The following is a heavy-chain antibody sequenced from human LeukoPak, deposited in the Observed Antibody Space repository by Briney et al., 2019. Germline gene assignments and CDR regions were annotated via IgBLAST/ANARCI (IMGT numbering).Heavy chain of an antibody. Sequence: SETLSLTCTVSADSITSYYWSWIHQPPEKGLEWIGEINRSGSTNYNPSLKSRVSISVDTSKNQFSLKLSSVTAADTAVYYCARGGFYCGDDCYVDYWGQGTLVTVSS. D-gene: IGHD2-21*02. CDR1: ADSITSYY. V-gene: IGHV4-34*01. J-gene: IGHJ4*02. CDR2: INRSGST. CDR3: ARGGFYCGDDCYVDY.